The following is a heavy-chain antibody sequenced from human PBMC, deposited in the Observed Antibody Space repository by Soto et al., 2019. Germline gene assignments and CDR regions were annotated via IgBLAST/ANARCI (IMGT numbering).Heavy chain of an antibody. Sequence: ETLSLTCTVSGGSISDDTYYWGWIRQPPGKGLEWIGSIHYSGTSSYNPSLKSRVTMSVDTSKNQFSLKLTSVNAADTAVYYCTRGGDAYKNGHWGQGTLVTVSS. J-gene: IGHJ4*02. D-gene: IGHD2-21*01. V-gene: IGHV4-39*07. CDR2: IHYSGTS. CDR3: TRGGDAYKNGH. CDR1: GGSISDDTYY.